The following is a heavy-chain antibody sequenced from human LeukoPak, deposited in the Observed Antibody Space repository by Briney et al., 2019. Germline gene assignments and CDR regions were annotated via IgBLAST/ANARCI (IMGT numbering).Heavy chain of an antibody. Sequence: PGGSLRLSCAASGFTISNYDMHWVRQKPGKGLEWVSTIHTAGDTYYPDSVKGRFAISRENAKNSLSLQMNSLRAGDPAVYYCARGDYYYSGMDVWGQGTTVTVSS. CDR2: IHTAGDT. D-gene: IGHD2-21*01. J-gene: IGHJ6*02. CDR3: ARGDYYYSGMDV. CDR1: GFTISNYD. V-gene: IGHV3-13*01.